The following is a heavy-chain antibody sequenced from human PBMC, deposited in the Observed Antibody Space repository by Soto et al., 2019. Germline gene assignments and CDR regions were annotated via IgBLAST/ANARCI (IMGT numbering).Heavy chain of an antibody. D-gene: IGHD4-17*01. J-gene: IGHJ6*02. V-gene: IGHV4-30-4*01. CDR2: IYYSGST. CDR3: ARGYGDYGYYYYYYGMDV. Sequence: QVQLQESGPGLVKPSQTLSLTCTVSGGSISSGDYYWSWIRQPPGKGLEWIGYIYYSGSTYYNPSRRSRVTISVDPSKNQFSLELSSVTAADTAVYYCARGYGDYGYYYYYYGMDVWGQGTTVTVSS. CDR1: GGSISSGDYY.